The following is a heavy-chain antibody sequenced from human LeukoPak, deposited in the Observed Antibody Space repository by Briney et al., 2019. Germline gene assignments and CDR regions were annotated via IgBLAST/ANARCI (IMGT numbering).Heavy chain of an antibody. D-gene: IGHD3-22*01. V-gene: IGHV1-8*01. CDR3: ARLGFPYYYDSSHDY. Sequence: ASVKVSCKASGYTFTSYDINWVRQATGQGLEWMGWMNPNSGNTGYAQKFQGRVTMTRNTSISTAYMELSSLRSEDTAVYYCARLGFPYYYDSSHDYWGQETLVTVSS. J-gene: IGHJ4*02. CDR1: GYTFTSYD. CDR2: MNPNSGNT.